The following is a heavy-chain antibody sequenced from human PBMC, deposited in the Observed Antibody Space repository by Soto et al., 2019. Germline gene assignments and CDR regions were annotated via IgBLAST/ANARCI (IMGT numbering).Heavy chain of an antibody. CDR1: GFTFSDEW. CDR2: IKNKPNGETR. D-gene: IGHD1-7*01. CDR3: TRGNYGAFHH. J-gene: IGHJ3*01. V-gene: IGHV3-15*07. Sequence: VQLVESGGVLIKAGGSLTLSCAASGFTFSDEWMNWVRQPPGKGLEWVGRIKNKPNGETRDYATPVKGRFTISRDDSESRLYLQMNNLKTDDTAVYYCTRGNYGAFHHWGQGTLVTVSS.